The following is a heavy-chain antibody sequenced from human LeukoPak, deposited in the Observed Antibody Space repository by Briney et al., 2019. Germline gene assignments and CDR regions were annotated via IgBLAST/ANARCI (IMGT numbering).Heavy chain of an antibody. V-gene: IGHV4-34*01. D-gene: IGHD2-15*01. CDR1: GGSFSGYY. Sequence: SETLSLTCAVYGGSFSGYYWSWIRQLPGKGLEWIGEINHSGSTNYNPSLKSRVTISVDTSKNQFSLKLSSVTAADTAVYYCARGPSIVVVVAATHWFDPWGQGTLVTVSS. CDR2: INHSGST. CDR3: ARGPSIVVVVAATHWFDP. J-gene: IGHJ5*02.